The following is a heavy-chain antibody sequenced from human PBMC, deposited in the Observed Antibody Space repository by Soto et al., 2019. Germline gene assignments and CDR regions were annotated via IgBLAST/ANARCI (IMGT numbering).Heavy chain of an antibody. CDR3: ASVHDPYDGRY. V-gene: IGHV4-31*03. CDR2: IYYTGHT. J-gene: IGHJ4*02. Sequence: QVQLQESGPGLVKPSQTLSLTCTVSGGSISSGGTGSYWTWIRQLPGKGLEWIGYIYYTGHTSHIPPLKSRATISRDTSDNPCSAKLTSVTAAVTAVYLCASVHDPYDGRYCGKGTLVTVHS. D-gene: IGHD5-12*01. CDR1: GGSISSGGTGSY.